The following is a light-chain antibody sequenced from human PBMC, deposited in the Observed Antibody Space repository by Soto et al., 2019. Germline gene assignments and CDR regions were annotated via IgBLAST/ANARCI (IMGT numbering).Light chain of an antibody. CDR2: KNN. CDR1: SSNIGSHN. J-gene: IGLJ1*01. CDR3: AAWDDSLSGRV. Sequence: SALTQPPPASGTPGPRVSISFSGGSSNIGSHNVYWYQQLPGTAPKLLIFKNNQRPSGVPDRFSGSKSGTSASLAISGLRSEDEADYYCAAWDDSLSGRVFGTGTKVTV. V-gene: IGLV1-47*01.